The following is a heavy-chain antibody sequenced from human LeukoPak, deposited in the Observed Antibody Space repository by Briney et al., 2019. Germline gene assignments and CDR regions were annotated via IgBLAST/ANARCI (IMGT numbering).Heavy chain of an antibody. V-gene: IGHV4-34*01. J-gene: IGHJ4*02. CDR1: GGSFSGYY. CDR3: ARGGYDYYGSGSSKRDY. Sequence: SETLSLTCAVYGGSFSGYYWSWIRQPPGKGLEWIGEINHSGSTNYNPSLKSRVTIPVDTSKNQFSLKLSSVTAADTAVYYCARGGYDYYGSGSSKRDYWGQGTLVTVSS. D-gene: IGHD3-10*01. CDR2: INHSGST.